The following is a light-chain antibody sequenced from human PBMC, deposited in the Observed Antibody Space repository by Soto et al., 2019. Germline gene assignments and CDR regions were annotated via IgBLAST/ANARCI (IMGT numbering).Light chain of an antibody. CDR3: QQYGSSPGLA. CDR1: QRVGSNS. V-gene: IGKV3-20*01. Sequence: EILLTQSPGTLSLSPGERATLSCRASQRVGSNSLAWYQQKPGQAPRLLIYGASNRATGIPDRFSGSGSGTDFTLTISRLEPEDFAVFYCQQYGSSPGLAFGGGTKVEIK. J-gene: IGKJ4*01. CDR2: GAS.